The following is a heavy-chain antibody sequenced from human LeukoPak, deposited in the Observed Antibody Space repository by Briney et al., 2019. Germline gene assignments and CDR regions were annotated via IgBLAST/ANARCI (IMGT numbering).Heavy chain of an antibody. V-gene: IGHV1-18*01. CDR3: ARDDGIGGDTARAYYYYGMDV. D-gene: IGHD5-18*01. J-gene: IGHJ6*02. CDR1: GYTFTSYG. Sequence: ASVKVSCKASGYTFTSYGISWVRQAPGQGLEWMGWISAYNGNTNYAQKLQGRVTMTTDTSTSTAYMELRSLRSDDTAVHYCARDDGIGGDTARAYYYYGMDVWGQGTTVTVSS. CDR2: ISAYNGNT.